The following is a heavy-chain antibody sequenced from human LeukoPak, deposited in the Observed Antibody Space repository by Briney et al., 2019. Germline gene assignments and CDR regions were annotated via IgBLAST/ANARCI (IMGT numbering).Heavy chain of an antibody. D-gene: IGHD4/OR15-4a*01. J-gene: IGHJ3*02. CDR1: GGSISSYY. Sequence: LSLTCTVSGGSISSYYWSWIRQAPGKVLEWLSYISSSGSTIYYADSVKGRFTISRDNAKNSLYLQMNSLRAEDTAVYYCARDDDYGAKRGAFDIWGQGTMVTVSS. CDR3: ARDDDYGAKRGAFDI. CDR2: ISSSGSTI. V-gene: IGHV3-11*04.